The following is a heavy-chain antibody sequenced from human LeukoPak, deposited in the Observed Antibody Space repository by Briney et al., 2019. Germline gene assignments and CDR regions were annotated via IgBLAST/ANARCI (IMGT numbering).Heavy chain of an antibody. J-gene: IGHJ4*02. Sequence: ASVKVSCKASGYTFTSYYMHWVRQAPGKGLEWMGGFDPEDGETIYAQKFQGRVTMTEDTSTDTAYMELSSLRSEDTAVYYCATDLSNYGGYFDYWGQGTLVTVSS. CDR1: GYTFTSYY. CDR3: ATDLSNYGGYFDY. CDR2: FDPEDGET. V-gene: IGHV1-24*01. D-gene: IGHD4/OR15-4a*01.